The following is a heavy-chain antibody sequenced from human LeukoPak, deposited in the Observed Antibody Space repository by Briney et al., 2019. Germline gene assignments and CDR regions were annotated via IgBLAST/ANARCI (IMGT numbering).Heavy chain of an antibody. CDR3: AKGQQLVGY. Sequence: PGGSLRLSCAASGFTFSSYSMSWVRQAPGKGLEWVSAISVTGGTTYYADSVKGRFTISRDNSKNTLYLQMNSLRAEDTAVYYCAKGQQLVGYWGQGTLVTVSS. CDR1: GFTFSSYS. D-gene: IGHD6-13*01. V-gene: IGHV3-23*01. CDR2: ISVTGGTT. J-gene: IGHJ4*02.